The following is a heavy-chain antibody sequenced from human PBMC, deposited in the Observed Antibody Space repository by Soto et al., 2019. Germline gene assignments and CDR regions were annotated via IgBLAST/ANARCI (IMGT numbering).Heavy chain of an antibody. V-gene: IGHV4-34*01. CDR1: GRAFSVYY. D-gene: IGHD3-10*01. J-gene: IGHJ4*02. CDR3: ARGDFGSGNY. Sequence: SDTLSLTYLIYGRAFSVYYWSRIRQPPGKGLEWIGEINHSGSTNYNPSLKSRVTISVDTSKSQFSLKLSSLTAADTAVYFCARGDFGSGNYWGQGTLVTVS. CDR2: INHSGST.